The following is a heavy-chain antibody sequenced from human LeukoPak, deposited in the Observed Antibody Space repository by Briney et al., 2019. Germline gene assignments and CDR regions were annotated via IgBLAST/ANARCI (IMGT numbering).Heavy chain of an antibody. CDR1: GYTFTTCA. V-gene: IGHV1-3*01. CDR3: TIGLAGDWDAFDI. Sequence: ASVKVSCKTSGYTFTTCAVHWVRQAPGQRLEWMGWIHADSGNTKYSQKLQGRVAIARDTSASTVYMELTSLRIEDTAVYFCTIGLAGDWDAFDIWGLGTMVTVSS. J-gene: IGHJ3*02. D-gene: IGHD6-19*01. CDR2: IHADSGNT.